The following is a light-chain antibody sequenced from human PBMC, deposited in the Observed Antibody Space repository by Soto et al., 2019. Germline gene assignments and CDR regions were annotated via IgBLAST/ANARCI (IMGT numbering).Light chain of an antibody. CDR3: QQYASSPVYP. CDR1: QSVSSCY. Sequence: EIVLTQSPGAQSFAPGERASLSRSASQSVSSCYLAWYQQKPGQAPRLLIYGASSRATGIPDRFSGSGSGTDFTLTISRLEPEDIAVYYCQQYASSPVYPFGQGIKLEI. J-gene: IGKJ2*01. V-gene: IGKV3-20*01. CDR2: GAS.